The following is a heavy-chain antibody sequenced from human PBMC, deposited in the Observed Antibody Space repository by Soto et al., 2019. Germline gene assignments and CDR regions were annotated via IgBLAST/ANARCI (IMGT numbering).Heavy chain of an antibody. CDR2: IYHSGTT. D-gene: IGHD2-15*01. J-gene: IGHJ5*02. CDR1: GGSISNYY. V-gene: IGHV4-59*12. Sequence: SETLSLTCTVSGGSISNYYWSWFRQPPGKGLEWIGYIYHSGTTKYNPSLKSRVTISVDTSKNQFSLKLSSVTAADTAVYYCARALGYCSGGSCYSDNWFDPWGQGTLVTVSS. CDR3: ARALGYCSGGSCYSDNWFDP.